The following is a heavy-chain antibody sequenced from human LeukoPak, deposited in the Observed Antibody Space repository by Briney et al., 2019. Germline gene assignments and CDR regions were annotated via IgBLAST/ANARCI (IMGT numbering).Heavy chain of an antibody. Sequence: SETLSLTCTVSGGSISSHYWSWIRQPPGKGLEWIRYIYYSGSTNYNPSLKSRVTISVDTSKNQFSLKLSSVTAADTAVYYCARSGIAALHSRIGYWFDPWGQGTLVTVSP. CDR3: ARSGIAALHSRIGYWFDP. CDR2: IYYSGST. J-gene: IGHJ5*02. V-gene: IGHV4-59*11. D-gene: IGHD6-13*01. CDR1: GGSISSHY.